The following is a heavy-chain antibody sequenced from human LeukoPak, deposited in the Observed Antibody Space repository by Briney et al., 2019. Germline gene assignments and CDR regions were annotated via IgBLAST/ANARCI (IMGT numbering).Heavy chain of an antibody. CDR3: ARAFDYYFDY. V-gene: IGHV4-34*01. CDR1: GGSFSDYY. J-gene: IGHJ4*02. D-gene: IGHD2-21*01. CDR2: INHRGPT. Sequence: KASETLSLTCAVYGGSFSDYYWIWIRQPPGKGLEWIAEINHRGPTNYNPSLKSRLSLSVDTSNRHFSLKLTSVTVADTAVYYCARAFDYYFDYWSQGTLVTVSS.